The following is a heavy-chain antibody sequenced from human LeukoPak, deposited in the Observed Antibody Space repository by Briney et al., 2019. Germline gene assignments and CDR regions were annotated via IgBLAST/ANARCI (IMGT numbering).Heavy chain of an antibody. J-gene: IGHJ5*02. Sequence: ASVKVSCKASGYTFTSYDINWVRQATGQGLEWMGWMNPNSANTGYAQKLQGRVTMTTDTSTSTAYMELRSLRSDDTAVYYCARGDTVVFGELLLNWFDPWGQGTLVTVSS. CDR3: ARGDTVVFGELLLNWFDP. V-gene: IGHV1-8*01. D-gene: IGHD3-10*02. CDR2: MNPNSANT. CDR1: GYTFTSYD.